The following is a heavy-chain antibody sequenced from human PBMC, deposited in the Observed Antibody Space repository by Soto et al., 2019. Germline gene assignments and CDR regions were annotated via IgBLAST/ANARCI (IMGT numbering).Heavy chain of an antibody. CDR3: ARAEYCSGGSCYWAFDY. CDR1: GGSISSGRYY. Sequence: QVQLQESGPGLVKPSQTLSLTSTVSGGSISSGRYYWNWIRQHPGKGLEWIGYIYYSGSTYYNPSFRSRVTTSVDTSKNQFPLKLRSVTAADTAIYYCARAEYCSGGSCYWAFDYWGQGTLVTVSA. V-gene: IGHV4-31*03. CDR2: IYYSGST. D-gene: IGHD2-15*01. J-gene: IGHJ4*02.